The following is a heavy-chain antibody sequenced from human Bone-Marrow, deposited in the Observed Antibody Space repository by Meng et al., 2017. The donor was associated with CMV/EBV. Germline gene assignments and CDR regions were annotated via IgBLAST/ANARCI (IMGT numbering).Heavy chain of an antibody. CDR3: AISSVVVVAADFDY. CDR2: ISSSSSYI. J-gene: IGHJ4*02. V-gene: IGHV3-21*01. D-gene: IGHD2-15*01. CDR1: GFTFRSYS. Sequence: GESLKISCAASGFTFRSYSMNWVRQAPGKGLEWVSSISSSSSYIYYADSLKGRFTISRDNAENPLYLQMNSLRAEDTAVYYCAISSVVVVAADFDYWGQGTLVTVSS.